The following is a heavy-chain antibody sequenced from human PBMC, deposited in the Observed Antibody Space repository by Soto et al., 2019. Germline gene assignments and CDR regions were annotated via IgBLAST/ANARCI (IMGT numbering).Heavy chain of an antibody. CDR2: IYYSGST. Sequence: SESLSLTCTVSGGSISSYYWSWIRQPPGKGLEWIGYIYYSGSTNYNPSLKSRVTISVDTSKNQFSLKLSSVTAADTAVYYCARGPGYSSSWYDYWGQETLVTVSS. CDR3: ARGPGYSSSWYDY. D-gene: IGHD6-13*01. J-gene: IGHJ4*02. V-gene: IGHV4-59*01. CDR1: GGSISSYY.